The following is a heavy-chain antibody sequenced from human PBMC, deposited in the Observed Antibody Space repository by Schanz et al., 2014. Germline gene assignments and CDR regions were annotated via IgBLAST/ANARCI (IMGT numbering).Heavy chain of an antibody. CDR2: IGVDGTTT. CDR1: GFTFSSYA. CDR3: AKYRGYYRVSGSYRELEY. D-gene: IGHD3-10*01. Sequence: EVQLVQSGGGLVQPGGSLRLSCAASGFTFSSYAMSWVRQAPGKGLEWVSVIGVDGTTTYYADSVKGRFTISRDNSKSTVYIQMNSLRAEDTAVYYCAKYRGYYRVSGSYRELEYWGQGTLGTVSA. J-gene: IGHJ4*02. V-gene: IGHV3-23*04.